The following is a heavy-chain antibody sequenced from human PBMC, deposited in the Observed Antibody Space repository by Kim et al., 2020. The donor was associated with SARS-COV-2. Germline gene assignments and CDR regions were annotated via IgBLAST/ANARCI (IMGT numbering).Heavy chain of an antibody. V-gene: IGHV3-23*01. J-gene: IGHJ4*03. CDR2: ISGSGGST. D-gene: IGHD6-19*01. Sequence: GGSLRLSCAASGFTFSSYAMSWVRQAPGKGLEWVSAISGSGGSTYYADSVKGRFTISRDNSKKTLYLQMNSLRAEDTAVYYCAKDGIAVAGTPFYFDYWGHGTLVTVSS. CDR3: AKDGIAVAGTPFYFDY. CDR1: GFTFSSYA.